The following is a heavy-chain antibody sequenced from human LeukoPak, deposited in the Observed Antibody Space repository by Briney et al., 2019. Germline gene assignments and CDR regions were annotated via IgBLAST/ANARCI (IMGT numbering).Heavy chain of an antibody. D-gene: IGHD6-13*01. Sequence: QPGRSLRLSCAASGFTFSSYAMHWVRQAPGKGLEWVAVISYDGSNKYYADSVKGRFTISRDNSKNTLYLQMNSLRAVDTAVYYCASTYGSSSHSPNFDYWGQGTLVTVSS. CDR1: GFTFSSYA. V-gene: IGHV3-30*04. CDR2: ISYDGSNK. CDR3: ASTYGSSSHSPNFDY. J-gene: IGHJ4*02.